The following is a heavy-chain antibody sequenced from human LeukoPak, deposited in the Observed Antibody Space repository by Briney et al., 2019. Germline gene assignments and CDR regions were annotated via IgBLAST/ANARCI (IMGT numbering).Heavy chain of an antibody. CDR3: AKDQSSGWYWDY. J-gene: IGHJ4*02. D-gene: IGHD6-19*01. Sequence: PGGSLRLSCAASGFTFSSYAMSWVRQAPGKGLEWVSTTRGSGTSTYYADSVKGRFTISRDNSKNTLYLQMNSLRAEDTAAYYCAKDQSSGWYWDYWGQGTLVTVSS. CDR2: TRGSGTST. V-gene: IGHV3-23*01. CDR1: GFTFSSYA.